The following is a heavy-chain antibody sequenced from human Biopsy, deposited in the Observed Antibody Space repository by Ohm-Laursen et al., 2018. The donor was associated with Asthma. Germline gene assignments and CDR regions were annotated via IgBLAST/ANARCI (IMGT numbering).Heavy chain of an antibody. D-gene: IGHD3-3*01. CDR2: MSFDGRQT. CDR1: GFTFSSYW. V-gene: IGHV3-30*18. CDR3: AKERYYDFWSGYPI. J-gene: IGHJ3*02. Sequence: SLRLSCAASGFTFSSYWMHWVRQAPGKGLEWVAVMSFDGRQTYYADSVKGRFIISRDNSKNTLYLQMNSLRAEDTAVYYCAKERYYDFWSGYPIWGQGTMVTVSS.